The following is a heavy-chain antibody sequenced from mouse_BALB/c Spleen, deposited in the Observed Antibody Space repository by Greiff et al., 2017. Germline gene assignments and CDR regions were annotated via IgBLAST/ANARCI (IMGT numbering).Heavy chain of an antibody. D-gene: IGHD1-1*01. CDR2: INPSSGYT. J-gene: IGHJ1*01. CDR3: ARLIATPRWYFDV. CDR1: GYTFTSYT. Sequence: VQLQQSRPELVKPGALVKMSCKASGYTFTSYTMHWVNQRPGQGLEWIGYINPSSGYTEYNQKFKDKTTLTADKSSSTAYMQLSSLTSEDSAVYYCARLIATPRWYFDVWGAGTTVTVSS. V-gene: IGHV1-4*02.